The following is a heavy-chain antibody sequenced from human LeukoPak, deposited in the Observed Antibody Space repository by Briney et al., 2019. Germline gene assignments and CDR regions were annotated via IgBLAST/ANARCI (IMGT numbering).Heavy chain of an antibody. D-gene: IGHD3-22*01. J-gene: IGHJ4*02. CDR2: INPAGGST. CDR1: GYTFTSYY. V-gene: IGHV1-46*01. CDR3: ARGRGVHDSHTYDYFDF. Sequence: ASVTVSCTASGYTFTSYYIHWVRQAPGRGLEWMGIINPAGGSTTYAQKFQGSRLTLTRDTSTSTVYMELSSLRSEDTAVYYCARGRGVHDSHTYDYFDFWGQGSLVTVSS.